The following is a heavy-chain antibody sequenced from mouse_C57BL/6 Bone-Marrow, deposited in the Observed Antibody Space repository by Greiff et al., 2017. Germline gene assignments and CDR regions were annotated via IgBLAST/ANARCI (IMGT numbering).Heavy chain of an antibody. V-gene: IGHV8-12*01. CDR1: GFSLSTSGMG. CDR3: ARRFSTGVASGYWYIDV. Sequence: QVTLKVSGPGILQSSQTLSLTCSFSGFSLSTSGMGVSWIRQPSGKGLEWLAHIFWDDDKRYNPSLKSRLSISKDTSRNQVFLKITSVDTADTATYDCARRFSTGVASGYWYIDVWGTGTTVTVSS. D-gene: IGHD1-1*01. CDR2: IFWDDDK. J-gene: IGHJ1*03.